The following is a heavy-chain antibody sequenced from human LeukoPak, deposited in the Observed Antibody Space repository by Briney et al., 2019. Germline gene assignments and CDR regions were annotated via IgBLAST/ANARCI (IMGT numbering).Heavy chain of an antibody. V-gene: IGHV3-7*01. CDR3: ARVFGRKFDY. D-gene: IGHD1-14*01. J-gene: IGHJ4*02. CDR1: GFTFISYW. Sequence: PGGSLRLSCAASGFTFISYWMNWVRQAPGKGLEWVANIKQDGSEKYYVDSVKGRFTISRDNAKNSLYLQMNSLRVEDTAVYYCARVFGRKFDYWGQGTLVTVSS. CDR2: IKQDGSEK.